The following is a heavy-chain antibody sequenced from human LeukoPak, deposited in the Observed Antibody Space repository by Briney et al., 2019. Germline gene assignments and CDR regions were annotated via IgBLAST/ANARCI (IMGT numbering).Heavy chain of an antibody. CDR2: IYYSGST. V-gene: IGHV4-59*01. J-gene: IGHJ4*02. Sequence: SETLSLTCTVSGGSISSYYWSWLRQPPGKGLEWIGYIYYSGSTNYNPSLKSRVTISVDTPKNQFSLKLSSVTAADTAVYYCARVRTYGSGSYGIDYWGQGTLVTVSS. CDR3: ARVRTYGSGSYGIDY. D-gene: IGHD3-10*01. CDR1: GGSISSYY.